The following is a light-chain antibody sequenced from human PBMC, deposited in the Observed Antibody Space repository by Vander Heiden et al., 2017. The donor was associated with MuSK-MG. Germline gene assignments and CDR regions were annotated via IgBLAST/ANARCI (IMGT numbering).Light chain of an antibody. Sequence: DIQLTQSPSFLSASVGDRVTITCRASQGISSYLAWYQQKPGKAPKLLIYAASTLQSGVPSRFSGSGSGTEFTLTISSLHPEDFATYYCQQRNSYPRFTFGHGTKVDIK. CDR1: QGISSY. V-gene: IGKV1-9*01. J-gene: IGKJ3*01. CDR2: AAS. CDR3: QQRNSYPRFT.